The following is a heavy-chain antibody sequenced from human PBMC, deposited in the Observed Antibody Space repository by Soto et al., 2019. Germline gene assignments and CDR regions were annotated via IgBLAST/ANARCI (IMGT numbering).Heavy chain of an antibody. J-gene: IGHJ6*02. CDR1: GGSISSGGYY. D-gene: IGHD6-19*01. CDR3: ARDFTDSSGPTLGMGV. CDR2: IYYSGST. V-gene: IGHV4-31*03. Sequence: QVQLQESGPGLVKPSQTLSLTCTVSGGSISSGGYYWSWIRQHPGKGLEWIGYIYYSGSTYYNPSLKSRVTIQVDTSKSQFSLKLSSVTAADTAVYYCARDFTDSSGPTLGMGVWGQGTTVTVSS.